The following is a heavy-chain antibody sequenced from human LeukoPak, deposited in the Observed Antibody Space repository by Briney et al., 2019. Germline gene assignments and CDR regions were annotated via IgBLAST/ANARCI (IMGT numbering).Heavy chain of an antibody. CDR1: GFIFSDYY. J-gene: IGHJ4*02. D-gene: IGHD3-3*01. CDR2: ISADGTTT. Sequence: GGSMTLSCAASGFIFSDYYMHWVRQVPGRGLVWVSRISADGTTTRYADSVKGRFTISRDNSKNTLYLQMNSLRAEDTAVYYCAEWLFDYWGQGTLVTVSS. CDR3: AEWLFDY. V-gene: IGHV3-74*01.